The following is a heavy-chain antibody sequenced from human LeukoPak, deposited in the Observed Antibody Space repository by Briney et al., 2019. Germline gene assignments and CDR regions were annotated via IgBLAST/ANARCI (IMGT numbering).Heavy chain of an antibody. J-gene: IGHJ4*02. CDR2: IYYSGST. V-gene: IGHV4-38-2*02. Sequence: SETLSLTCTVSGYSISSGYYWGWIRQPPGKGLEWIGSIYYSGSTYYNPSLKSRVTISVDTSKKQFSLKLSSVTAADTAVYYCARQILFHSERWLQFFDYWGQGALVTVSS. D-gene: IGHD5-24*01. CDR1: GYSISSGYY. CDR3: ARQILFHSERWLQFFDY.